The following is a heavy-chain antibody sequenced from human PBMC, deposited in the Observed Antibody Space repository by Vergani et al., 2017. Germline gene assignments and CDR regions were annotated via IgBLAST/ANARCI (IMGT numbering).Heavy chain of an antibody. V-gene: IGHV3-48*04. J-gene: IGHJ6*02. Sequence: EVQLVESGGGLIHPGGSLRLSCEGSGFSFSGYWMHWVRQAPGKGLEWVSYIISSGSTIYYADSVKGRFTISRDNAKNSLYLQMNSLRAEDTAVYYCARKHISNYYDSXGYDYMGYNYGMDVWGQGTTVTVSS. CDR3: ARKHISNYYDSXGYDYMGYNYGMDV. CDR1: GFSFSGYW. D-gene: IGHD3-22*01. CDR2: IISSGSTI.